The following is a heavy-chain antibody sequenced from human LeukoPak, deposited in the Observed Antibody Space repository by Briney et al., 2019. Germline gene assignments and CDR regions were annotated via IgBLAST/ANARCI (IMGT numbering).Heavy chain of an antibody. CDR1: GGSISSGDYY. J-gene: IGHJ4*02. V-gene: IGHV4-30-4*01. CDR2: IYYSGST. D-gene: IGHD1-1*01. CDR3: ARRTENWNYFDY. Sequence: SQTLSLTCTVSGGSISSGDYYWSWIRQPPGKGLGWIGYIYYSGSTYYNPSLKSRVTISVDTSKNQFSLKLSSVTAADTAVYYCARRTENWNYFDYWGQGTLVTVSS.